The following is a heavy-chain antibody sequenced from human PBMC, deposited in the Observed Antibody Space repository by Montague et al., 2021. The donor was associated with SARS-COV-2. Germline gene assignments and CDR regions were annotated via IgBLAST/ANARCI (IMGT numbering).Heavy chain of an antibody. J-gene: IGHJ4*02. CDR1: GGSISSGGYY. Sequence: TLSLTCTVSGGSISSGGYYWSWIRQPPGKGLEWIGYIYYSGSTYYNPSLKSRVTISVDTSKNQFSLKLSSVTAADTAVYYCARGVTIFGVVDTIDYWGRGTLVTVSS. CDR2: IYYSGST. CDR3: ARGVTIFGVVDTIDY. V-gene: IGHV4-31*03. D-gene: IGHD3-3*01.